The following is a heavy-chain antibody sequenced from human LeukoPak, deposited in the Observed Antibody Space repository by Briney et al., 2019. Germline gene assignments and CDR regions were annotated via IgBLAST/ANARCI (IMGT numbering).Heavy chain of an antibody. J-gene: IGHJ4*02. CDR1: GFTFNNAW. D-gene: IGHD6-13*01. CDR3: STFDSSWYGGETKAFDY. CDR2: IKSKPDGGTP. Sequence: GGSLRLSRAASGFTFNNAWMNWVRQAPGKGLEWVGRIKSKPDGGTPDYAAPVKGRFTISRDDSEETLYLQMNSLQTADTAVYYCSTFDSSWYGGETKAFDYWGQGTLVTVS. V-gene: IGHV3-15*01.